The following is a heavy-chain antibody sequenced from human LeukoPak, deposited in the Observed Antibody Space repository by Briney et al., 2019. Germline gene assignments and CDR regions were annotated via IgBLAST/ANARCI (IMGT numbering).Heavy chain of an antibody. CDR3: AKDNLRWFAW. J-gene: IGHJ4*02. D-gene: IGHD3-10*01. Sequence: SETLSLTCAVYGGSFSGYYWSWIRQPPGKGLEWIGEINHSGSTNYNPSLKSRVTISVDTSKNQFSLKLSSVTAADTAVYYCAKDNLRWFAWWGQGTLVTVSS. CDR2: INHSGST. V-gene: IGHV4-34*01. CDR1: GGSFSGYY.